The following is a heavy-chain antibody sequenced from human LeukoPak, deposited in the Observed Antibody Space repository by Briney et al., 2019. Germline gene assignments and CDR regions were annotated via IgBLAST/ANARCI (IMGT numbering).Heavy chain of an antibody. V-gene: IGHV1-2*02. CDR2: INPNSGGT. CDR3: ARDAPKLLWFGELLPRNAFDI. Sequence: ASVKVSCKASGYTFTGYYMHWVRQAPGQGLEWMGWINPNSGGTNYAQKFQGRVTMTRDTSISTAYMELRRLRSDDTAVYYCARDAPKLLWFGELLPRNAFDIWGQGTMVTVSS. J-gene: IGHJ3*02. D-gene: IGHD3-10*01. CDR1: GYTFTGYY.